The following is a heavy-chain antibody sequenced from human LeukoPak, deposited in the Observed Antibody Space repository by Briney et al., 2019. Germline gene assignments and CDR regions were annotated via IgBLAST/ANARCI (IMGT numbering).Heavy chain of an antibody. V-gene: IGHV3-9*03. CDR2: ISWNSGSI. D-gene: IGHD5/OR15-5a*01. Sequence: PGGSLRLSCAASGFTFDDYAMHWVRQAPGKGLEWVSGISWNSGSIGYADSVKGRFTISRDNAKNSLYLQMNSLRAEDMALYYCASLNAFDIWGQGTMVTVSS. CDR3: ASLNAFDI. CDR1: GFTFDDYA. J-gene: IGHJ3*02.